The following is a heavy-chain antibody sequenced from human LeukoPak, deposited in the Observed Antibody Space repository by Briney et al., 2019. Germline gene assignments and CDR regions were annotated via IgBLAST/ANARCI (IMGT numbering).Heavy chain of an antibody. CDR1: GYSFSDFY. V-gene: IGHV1-2*02. CDR3: ARDYSDGYNRRDAFDI. D-gene: IGHD5-18*01. J-gene: IGHJ3*02. Sequence: ASVRVSCKASGYSFSDFYIHWVRQPPGQGLEWMGWINPKSGATTYAERFRGRVTMTRDTSFNTVYLELTSLYSDDTAVFYCARDYSDGYNRRDAFDIWGQGTTLIVSS. CDR2: INPKSGAT.